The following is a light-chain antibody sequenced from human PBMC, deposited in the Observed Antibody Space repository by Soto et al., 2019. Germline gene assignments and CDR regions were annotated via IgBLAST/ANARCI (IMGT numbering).Light chain of an antibody. CDR1: SSDVGGYNY. CDR2: EVS. J-gene: IGLJ1*01. Sequence: QSVLTQPASVSGSPGQSITISCTGTSSDVGGYNYVSWYQQHPGKAPKLMIYEVSNRPSGVSNRFSGSKSGNTASLTISGLQAEDEADYYCSSYTSSCNYGFGTGTKLTVL. CDR3: SSYTSSCNYG. V-gene: IGLV2-14*01.